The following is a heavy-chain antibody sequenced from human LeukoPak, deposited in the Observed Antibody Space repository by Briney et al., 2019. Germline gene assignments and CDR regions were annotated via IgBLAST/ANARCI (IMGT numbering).Heavy chain of an antibody. CDR2: IRYDGSNK. CDR1: GFTFSSYG. V-gene: IGHV3-30*02. D-gene: IGHD3-10*01. J-gene: IGHJ6*02. Sequence: GGSLRLSCAASGFTFSSYGMHWVRQAPGKGLEWVAFIRYDGSNKYYADSVKGRFTISRDNSKNTLYLQMNSLRAEDTAVYYCARAHYYGSGSYPSYYYYGMDVWGQGTTVTVSS. CDR3: ARAHYYGSGSYPSYYYYGMDV.